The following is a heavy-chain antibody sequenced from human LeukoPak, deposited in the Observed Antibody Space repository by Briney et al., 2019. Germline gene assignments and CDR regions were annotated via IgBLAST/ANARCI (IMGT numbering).Heavy chain of an antibody. CDR2: ISWDGGST. D-gene: IGHD6-19*01. Sequence: PGGSLRLTCAASGFTFDDYAMHWVRQAPGKGLEWLSLISWDGGSTYYADSVKGRFTISRDNSKNSLYLQMNSLRAEDTALYYCVKASIAVAGVLDYWGQGTLVAVSS. J-gene: IGHJ4*02. CDR1: GFTFDDYA. V-gene: IGHV3-43D*04. CDR3: VKASIAVAGVLDY.